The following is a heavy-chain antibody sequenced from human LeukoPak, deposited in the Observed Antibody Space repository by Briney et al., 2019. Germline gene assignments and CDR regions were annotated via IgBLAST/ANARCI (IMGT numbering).Heavy chain of an antibody. D-gene: IGHD4-17*01. CDR3: AKSPVEDYGDYGYYYMDV. V-gene: IGHV3-30*02. Sequence: GGSLRLSCAASGFTFSSYGMHWVRQAPGKGLEWVAFIRYDGSNKYYADSVKGRFTISRDNSKNTLYLQMNSLRAEDTAVYYCAKSPVEDYGDYGYYYMDVWGKGTTVTVSS. CDR1: GFTFSSYG. J-gene: IGHJ6*03. CDR2: IRYDGSNK.